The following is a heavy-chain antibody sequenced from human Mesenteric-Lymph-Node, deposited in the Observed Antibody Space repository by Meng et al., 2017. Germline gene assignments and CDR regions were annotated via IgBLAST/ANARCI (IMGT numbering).Heavy chain of an antibody. CDR1: GGSISSGNHY. D-gene: IGHD4-17*01. Sequence: VQLQQSGPGLVNPSQTLSLTCTVSGGSISSGNHYWSWIRQHPGKGLEYIGYIYYSGSTYYNPSLKSRVIISVDTSKNQFSLRLNSVTAADTAVYYCASLYGDSSVWYLDLWGRGTLVTVSS. CDR3: ASLYGDSSVWYLDL. V-gene: IGHV4-31*03. J-gene: IGHJ2*01. CDR2: IYYSGST.